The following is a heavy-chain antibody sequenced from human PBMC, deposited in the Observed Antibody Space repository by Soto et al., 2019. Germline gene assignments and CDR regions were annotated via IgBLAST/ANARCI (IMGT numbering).Heavy chain of an antibody. D-gene: IGHD1-26*01. V-gene: IGHV1-69*06. CDR2: SIPIFGTA. J-gene: IGHJ4*02. Sequence: QVQLVQSGAEVKKPGSLVKVSCKTSGGTFSTYSIVWVRQAPGEGLEWMGGSIPIFGTANYAQKFQDRVTITADKSTNTAFMELSSLKSEDTAMYYCASSSGNNYGVGTNYYFDYWGQGTLVTVSS. CDR1: GGTFSTYS. CDR3: ASSSGNNYGVGTNYYFDY.